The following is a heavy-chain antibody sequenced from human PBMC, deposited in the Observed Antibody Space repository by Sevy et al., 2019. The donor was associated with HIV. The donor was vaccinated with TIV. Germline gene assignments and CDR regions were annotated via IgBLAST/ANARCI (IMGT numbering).Heavy chain of an antibody. CDR1: GFTFSSYS. Sequence: GSLRLSCAASGFTFSSYSMNWVRQAPGKGLEWVSSISSSSSYIYYADSVKGRFTISRDNAKNSLYLQMNSLRAEDTAVYYCARDSPPVVGAEAGHFDYWGQGTLVTVSS. J-gene: IGHJ4*02. CDR2: ISSSSSYI. V-gene: IGHV3-21*01. CDR3: ARDSPPVVGAEAGHFDY. D-gene: IGHD1-26*01.